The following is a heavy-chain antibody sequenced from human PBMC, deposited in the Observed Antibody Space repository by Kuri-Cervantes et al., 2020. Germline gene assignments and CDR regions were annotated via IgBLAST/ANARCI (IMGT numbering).Heavy chain of an antibody. CDR3: AKDIWHSSGWYLGYGMDV. J-gene: IGHJ6*02. V-gene: IGHV3-9*01. Sequence: GGSLRLSCAASGFTFDDYAMHWARQAPGKGLEWVSGISWNSGSIGYADSVKGRFTISRDNAKNSLYLQMNSLRAEDTALYYCAKDIWHSSGWYLGYGMDVWGQGTTVTVSS. CDR2: ISWNSGSI. CDR1: GFTFDDYA. D-gene: IGHD6-19*01.